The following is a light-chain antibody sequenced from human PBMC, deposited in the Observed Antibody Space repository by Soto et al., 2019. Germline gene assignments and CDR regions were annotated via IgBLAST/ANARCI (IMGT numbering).Light chain of an antibody. Sequence: EIVLTQSPATLSVSPGERATLSCRASQNVNIDLVWYQQKPGQAPKVLIFSASARDTGIPARFIGGGSETEFTLTISSLQPEDSAVYFCQQYNTWPFTFGPGTKVDI. CDR2: SAS. CDR1: QNVNID. J-gene: IGKJ3*01. V-gene: IGKV3D-15*01. CDR3: QQYNTWPFT.